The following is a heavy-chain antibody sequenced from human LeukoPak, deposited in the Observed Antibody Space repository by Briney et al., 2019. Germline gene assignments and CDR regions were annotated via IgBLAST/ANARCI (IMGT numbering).Heavy chain of an antibody. Sequence: GGSLRLSCAASGFTVSSNYMSWVRQAPGKGLEWVSVIYSGGSTYYADSVKGRFTISRDNSKNTLYLQMNSLRAEDTAVYYCARDGSGSYWYPFDYWGQGTLVTVSS. CDR2: IYSGGST. D-gene: IGHD3-10*01. J-gene: IGHJ4*02. CDR1: GFTVSSNY. V-gene: IGHV3-53*01. CDR3: ARDGSGSYWYPFDY.